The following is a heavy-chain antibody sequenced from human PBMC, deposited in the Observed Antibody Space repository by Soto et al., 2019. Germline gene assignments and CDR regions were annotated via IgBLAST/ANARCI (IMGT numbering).Heavy chain of an antibody. V-gene: IGHV3-21*01. CDR1: GFTFSSYS. Sequence: EVQLVESGGGLVKPGGSLRLSCAASGFTFSSYSMNWVRQAPGKGLEWVSSISSSSAYIYYADSMKGRFTISRDNAKNSVYLQMNSLRAEDTAVYYCARGTTGHHDYWGQGTLVTVSS. CDR2: ISSSSAYI. D-gene: IGHD1-26*01. CDR3: ARGTTGHHDY. J-gene: IGHJ4*02.